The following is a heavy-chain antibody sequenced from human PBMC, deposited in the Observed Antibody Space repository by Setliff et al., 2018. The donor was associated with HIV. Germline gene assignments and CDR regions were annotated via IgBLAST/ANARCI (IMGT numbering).Heavy chain of an antibody. D-gene: IGHD3-10*01. CDR3: ARASYYDSGSSPLGY. Sequence: SETLSLTCAVSGGSISSSNYYWVWIRQPPGQELEWIGSFYYSGSTNYNPSLKSRVTMSLDTSKNQISLKLSSVTAADTAVYFCARASYYDSGSSPLGYWGQGTLVTVSS. CDR2: FYYSGST. V-gene: IGHV4-39*07. J-gene: IGHJ4*02. CDR1: GGSISSSNYY.